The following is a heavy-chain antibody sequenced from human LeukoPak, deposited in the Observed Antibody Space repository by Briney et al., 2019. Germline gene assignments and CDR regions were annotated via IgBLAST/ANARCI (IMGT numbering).Heavy chain of an antibody. CDR2: IIPIFGTA. CDR3: AREVVVVVAATSDYYHYGMDV. J-gene: IGHJ6*02. CDR1: GGTFSSYA. D-gene: IGHD2-15*01. Sequence: SVKVSCKASGGTFSSYAISWVRQAPGQGLEWMGGIIPIFGTANYAQKFQGRVTITADESTSTAYMELSSLRSEDTAVYYCAREVVVVVAATSDYYHYGMDVWGQGTTVTVSS. V-gene: IGHV1-69*13.